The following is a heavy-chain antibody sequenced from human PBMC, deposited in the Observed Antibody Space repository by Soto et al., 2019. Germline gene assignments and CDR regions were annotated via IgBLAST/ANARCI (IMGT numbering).Heavy chain of an antibody. CDR3: ASPYYYDRSGYRDY. J-gene: IGHJ4*02. Sequence: GGSLRLSCAASGFTFSSYWMHWVRQAPGKGLVWVSRINSGGSSTSYADSVKGRFTISRDNAKNTLYLQMNSLRAEDTAVYYCASPYYYDRSGYRDYWGQGTLVTVSS. V-gene: IGHV3-74*01. CDR1: GFTFSSYW. CDR2: INSGGSST. D-gene: IGHD3-22*01.